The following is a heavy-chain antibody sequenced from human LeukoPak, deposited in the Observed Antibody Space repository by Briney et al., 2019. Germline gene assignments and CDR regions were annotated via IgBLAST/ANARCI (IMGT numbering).Heavy chain of an antibody. D-gene: IGHD4-17*01. Sequence: SETLSLTCTVSGGSISSYYWSWIRQPPGKGLEWIGYIYTSGSTNYNPSLKSRVTISVDTSKNQFSLKLSSVTAADTAVYYCARAGPYYGYFDYWGQGTLVTVSS. V-gene: IGHV4-4*09. J-gene: IGHJ4*02. CDR3: ARAGPYYGYFDY. CDR2: IYTSGST. CDR1: GGSISSYY.